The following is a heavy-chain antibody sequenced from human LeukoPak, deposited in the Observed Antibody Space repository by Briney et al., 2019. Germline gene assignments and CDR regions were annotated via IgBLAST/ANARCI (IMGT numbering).Heavy chain of an antibody. J-gene: IGHJ4*02. D-gene: IGHD3-16*01. Sequence: GGSLRLSCAASGFTFSSYSMNWVRQAPGKGLEWLSYISSTSSAIYYADSLKGRFIISRDNAKNSLYLQMNSPRAEDTAVYYCARVIGSYGDSAYWGQGTLVTVSS. V-gene: IGHV3-48*04. CDR1: GFTFSSYS. CDR3: ARVIGSYGDSAY. CDR2: ISSTSSAI.